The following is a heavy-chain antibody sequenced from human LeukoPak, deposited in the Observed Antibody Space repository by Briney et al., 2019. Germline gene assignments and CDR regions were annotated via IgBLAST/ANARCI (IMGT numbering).Heavy chain of an antibody. Sequence: GGSLRRSCAASGFTFNDYYLSWIRQAPGKGLEWLSYINIGGTNTHYADSVKGRFTMSRDNAKKSLYLEMNNRRAEDTAVYYCATDGAGFDTWGQGVLVTVSS. CDR2: INIGGTNT. CDR1: GFTFNDYY. V-gene: IGHV3-11*01. D-gene: IGHD5-24*01. J-gene: IGHJ5*02. CDR3: ATDGAGFDT.